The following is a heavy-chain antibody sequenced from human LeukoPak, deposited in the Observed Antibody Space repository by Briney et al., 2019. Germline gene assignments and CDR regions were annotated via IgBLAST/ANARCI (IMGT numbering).Heavy chain of an antibody. CDR2: ISAHNGNT. CDR1: GYTFTTHG. V-gene: IGHV1-18*01. Sequence: ASVKVSCEASGYTFTTHGIAWVRPAPGQGLEWMGWISAHNGNTNYAQSLQGRVTMTTDTSTNTAYMELRSLRSDDTAVYYCARDGYFDLWGRGTLVTVSS. CDR3: ARDGYFDL. J-gene: IGHJ2*01.